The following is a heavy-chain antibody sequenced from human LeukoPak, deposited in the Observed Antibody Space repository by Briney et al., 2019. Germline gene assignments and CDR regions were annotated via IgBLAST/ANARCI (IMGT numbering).Heavy chain of an antibody. D-gene: IGHD3-22*01. Sequence: KSGGSLRLSCAASAFTFSTYSMHWVRQAPGKGLEWVSSISSSSSYIYYADSVKGRFTISRDNAKNSLYLQMNGLRDEDTAVYYCARDATYYYDGRYYYFDYWGQGTLVTVSS. V-gene: IGHV3-21*01. CDR1: AFTFSTYS. CDR3: ARDATYYYDGRYYYFDY. J-gene: IGHJ4*02. CDR2: ISSSSSYI.